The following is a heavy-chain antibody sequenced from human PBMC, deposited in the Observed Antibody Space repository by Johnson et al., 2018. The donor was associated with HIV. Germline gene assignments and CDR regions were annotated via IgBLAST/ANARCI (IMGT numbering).Heavy chain of an antibody. J-gene: IGHJ3*02. CDR1: GFTFSSYA. D-gene: IGHD1-26*01. CDR2: ISYDGSNK. Sequence: QVQLVESGGGVVRPGGSLRLSCAASGFTFSSYAMHWVRQAPGKGLEWVAVISYDGSNKYYADSVKGRFTISRDNSKNTLYLQMNSLRAEDTAVYYCARGEGGTYRPDACDIWGQGTMVTVSS. V-gene: IGHV3-30*04. CDR3: ARGEGGTYRPDACDI.